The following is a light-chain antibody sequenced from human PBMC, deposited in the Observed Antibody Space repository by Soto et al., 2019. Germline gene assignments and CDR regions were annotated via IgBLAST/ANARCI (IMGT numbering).Light chain of an antibody. Sequence: EMVLTQSPGTLSLSLGERGTLSCRASQSVDSTYLTWYQQKPGQAPRLLIYGASGRATGIPDRFSGSGSGTDFTLTISRLEPEDFAVYYCQYYDTFRTFGQGTKVDIK. CDR3: QYYDTFRT. V-gene: IGKV3-20*01. J-gene: IGKJ1*01. CDR1: QSVDSTY. CDR2: GAS.